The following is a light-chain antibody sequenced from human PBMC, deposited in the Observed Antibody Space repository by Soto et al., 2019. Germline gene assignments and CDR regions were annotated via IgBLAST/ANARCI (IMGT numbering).Light chain of an antibody. J-gene: IGKJ1*01. CDR3: QQYNNWPPTWT. CDR1: QSLSTSS. Sequence: IVLTQSPGTLSLSPWERATLSCRASQSLSTSSLAWYQQRPGQAPRLLIYGASSRATGIPDRFSGSGSGTDFTLAISSLQSEDFAVYYCQQYNNWPPTWTFGQGTKVDIK. CDR2: GAS. V-gene: IGKV3-20*01.